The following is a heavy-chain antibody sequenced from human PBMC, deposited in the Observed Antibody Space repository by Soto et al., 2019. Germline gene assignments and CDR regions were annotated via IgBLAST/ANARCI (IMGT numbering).Heavy chain of an antibody. CDR1: GGSISSSSYY. CDR3: ARLTGHSGSYLYY. V-gene: IGHV4-39*01. CDR2: IYYSGST. J-gene: IGHJ4*02. Sequence: QLQLQESGPGLVKPSETLSLTCNVSGGSISSSSYYWGWIRQPPGKGLEWIGSIYYSGSTYYNPSLKSRVTISVDTSKNQFSLKLSSVTAADTAVYYCARLTGHSGSYLYYWGQGTLVTVSS. D-gene: IGHD1-26*01.